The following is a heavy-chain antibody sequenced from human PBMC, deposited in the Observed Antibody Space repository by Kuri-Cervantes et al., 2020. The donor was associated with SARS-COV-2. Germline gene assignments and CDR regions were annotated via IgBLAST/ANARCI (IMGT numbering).Heavy chain of an antibody. Sequence: GESLKISCAASGFTFSSYGMHWVRQAPGKGLEWVAVISYDGSNKYYADSVKGRFTISRDNSKNTLYLQMNNLRAEDTAVYYCAKALRVVVVAATDLFDYWGQGTLVTVSS. CDR1: GFTFSSYG. D-gene: IGHD2-15*01. J-gene: IGHJ4*02. CDR3: AKALRVVVVAATDLFDY. CDR2: ISYDGSNK. V-gene: IGHV3-30*18.